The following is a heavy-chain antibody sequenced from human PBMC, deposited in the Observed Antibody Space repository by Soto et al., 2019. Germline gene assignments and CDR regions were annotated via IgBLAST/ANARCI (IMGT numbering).Heavy chain of an antibody. CDR3: AKGVEAFDI. D-gene: IGHD1-1*01. CDR2: ISYDGSNK. J-gene: IGHJ3*02. V-gene: IGHV3-30*18. Sequence: QVQLVESGGGVVQPGRSLRLSCAASGFTFSSYGMHWVRQAPGKGLEWVAVISYDGSNKYYADSVKGRFTISRDNSKNTLYLQMNSLRAEDTAVYYCAKGVEAFDIWGKGTMVTVSS. CDR1: GFTFSSYG.